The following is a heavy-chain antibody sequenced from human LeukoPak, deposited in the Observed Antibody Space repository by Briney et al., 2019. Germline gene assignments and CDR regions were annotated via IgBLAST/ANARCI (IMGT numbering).Heavy chain of an antibody. CDR1: GFTFNSFA. Sequence: SGGSLRLSCAASGFTFNSFAMCWVRQAPGKGLEWVSAISGSGGSTYYADSVKGRFTISRDNSKNTLYLQMNSLRAEGAAVYYCAACLAAAASGEYFQHWGQGTLVTVSS. V-gene: IGHV3-23*01. J-gene: IGHJ1*01. CDR2: ISGSGGST. CDR3: AACLAAAASGEYFQH. D-gene: IGHD6-25*01.